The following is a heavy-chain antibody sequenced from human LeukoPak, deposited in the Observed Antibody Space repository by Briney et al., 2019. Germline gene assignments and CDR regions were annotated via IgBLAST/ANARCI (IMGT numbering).Heavy chain of an antibody. Sequence: GGSLRLSCAASGFTFSSYSMNWVRQAPGKGLEWVSYISSSSSTIYYADSVKGRFTISRDNAKNSLYLQMNSLRAEDTAVYYCARSRPDFRPLHAFDIWGQGTMVTVSS. V-gene: IGHV3-48*04. CDR2: ISSSSSTI. CDR3: ARSRPDFRPLHAFDI. D-gene: IGHD2/OR15-2a*01. CDR1: GFTFSSYS. J-gene: IGHJ3*02.